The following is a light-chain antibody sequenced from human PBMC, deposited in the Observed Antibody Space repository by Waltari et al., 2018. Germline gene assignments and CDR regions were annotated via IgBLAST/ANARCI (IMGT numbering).Light chain of an antibody. CDR1: QSISSY. V-gene: IGKV1-39*01. Sequence: DIQMTQSLSSLSASVGDRVTITCRASQSISSYLNWYHQKPGKAPKLLIYAASSLQSGVPSRFSGSGSGTDFTLTISSLQPEDFATYYCQQSYSTPPYTFGQGTKLEIK. CDR3: QQSYSTPPYT. J-gene: IGKJ2*01. CDR2: AAS.